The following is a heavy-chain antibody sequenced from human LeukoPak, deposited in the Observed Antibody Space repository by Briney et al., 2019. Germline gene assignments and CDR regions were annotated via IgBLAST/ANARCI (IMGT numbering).Heavy chain of an antibody. J-gene: IGHJ5*02. CDR1: GFTFSSYA. CDR3: AKPASIFGWFDP. CDR2: ISGSGGST. V-gene: IGHV3-23*01. D-gene: IGHD2/OR15-2a*01. Sequence: GGSLRLSCAASGFTFSSYAMSWVRQAPGKGQEWVSAISGSGGSTYYADSVKGRFTISRDNSKNTLYLQMNSLRADDTAVYYCAKPASIFGWFDPWGQGTLVTVSS.